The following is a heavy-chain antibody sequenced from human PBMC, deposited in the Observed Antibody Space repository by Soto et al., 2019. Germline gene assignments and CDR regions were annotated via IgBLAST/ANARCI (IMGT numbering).Heavy chain of an antibody. CDR3: ARRGGDCYSGCHYYGMDV. V-gene: IGHV5-10-1*01. CDR2: IDPSDSYT. J-gene: IGHJ6*02. CDR1: GYSFTSYW. D-gene: IGHD2-21*02. Sequence: PGESLKISCKGSGYSFTSYWISWVRQMPGKGLEWMGRIDPSDSYTNYSPSFQGHVTISADKSISTAYLQWSSLKASDTAMYYCARRGGDCYSGCHYYGMDVWGQGTTVTVSS.